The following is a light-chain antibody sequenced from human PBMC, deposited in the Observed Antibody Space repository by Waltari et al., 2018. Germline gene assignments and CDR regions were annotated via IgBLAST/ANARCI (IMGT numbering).Light chain of an antibody. CDR1: SGHSSNL. CDR3: ETGGHGTWV. Sequence: QLVLTQSPSASAPLGASVKLTCTLSSGHSSNLIAWLQQQPGKGPRYLMQVNSDGSHRKGDEIPDRFSGSSSGAERYLTISSLQSEDEADYYCETGGHGTWVFGGGTKLTVL. V-gene: IGLV4-69*01. J-gene: IGLJ3*02. CDR2: VNSDGSH.